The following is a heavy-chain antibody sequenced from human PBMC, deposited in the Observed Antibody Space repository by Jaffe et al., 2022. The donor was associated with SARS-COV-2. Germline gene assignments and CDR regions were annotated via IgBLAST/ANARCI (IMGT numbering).Heavy chain of an antibody. D-gene: IGHD3-10*01. V-gene: IGHV3-74*01. CDR3: ASLRAVISYYYYYYMDV. CDR1: GFTFSSYW. J-gene: IGHJ6*03. Sequence: EVQLVESGGGLVQPGGSLRLSCAASGFTFSSYWMHWVRQAPGKGLVWVSRINSDGSSTSYADSVKGRFTISRDNAKNTLYLQMNSLRAEDTAVYYCASLRAVISYYYYYYMDVWGKGTTVTVSS. CDR2: INSDGSST.